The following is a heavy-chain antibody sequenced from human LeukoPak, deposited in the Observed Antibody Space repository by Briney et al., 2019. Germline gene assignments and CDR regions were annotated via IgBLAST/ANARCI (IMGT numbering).Heavy chain of an antibody. CDR3: ARGENYYFHTDV. J-gene: IGHJ6*03. D-gene: IGHD2/OR15-2a*01. V-gene: IGHV3-21*01. CDR2: ISSSSSYI. CDR1: GFTFSSYS. Sequence: GGSLRLSCAASGFTFSSYSMNWVRQAPGKGLEWVSSISSSSSYIYYADSVKGRSTISRDNAKNSLYLQMNSLRAEDTAVYFCARGENYYFHTDVWGKGATVTVSS.